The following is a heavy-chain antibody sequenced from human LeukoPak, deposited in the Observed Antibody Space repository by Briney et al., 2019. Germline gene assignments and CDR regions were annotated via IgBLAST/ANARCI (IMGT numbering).Heavy chain of an antibody. CDR2: IYYSGST. Sequence: PSETLSLTCTVSGGSISSYYWSWIRQPPGKGLEWIGYIYYSGSTNYNPSLKSRVTISVDTSKNQFSLKLSSVTAADTAVYYCASRCSGGSCYPDFDYWGQGTLVTVSS. J-gene: IGHJ4*02. CDR1: GGSISSYY. V-gene: IGHV4-59*01. D-gene: IGHD2-15*01. CDR3: ASRCSGGSCYPDFDY.